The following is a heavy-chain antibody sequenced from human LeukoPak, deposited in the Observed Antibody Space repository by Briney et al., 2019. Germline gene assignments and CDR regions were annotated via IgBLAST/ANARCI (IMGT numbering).Heavy chain of an antibody. Sequence: VGALRLSCAASRFTFGSYVMSWVRQAPGKGVEWVSAICGNGGSTYYADSVKGRFTISRDNSKNTLYLQMNSLRAEDTAVYYCAHSDSGGDFDYFGYWGQGTMVTVSS. CDR2: ICGNGGST. CDR3: AHSDSGGDFDYFGY. D-gene: IGHD6-19*01. V-gene: IGHV3-23*01. CDR1: RFTFGSYV. J-gene: IGHJ4*02.